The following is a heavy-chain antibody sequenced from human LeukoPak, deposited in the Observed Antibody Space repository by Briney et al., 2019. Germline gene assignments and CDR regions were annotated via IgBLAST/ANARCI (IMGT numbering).Heavy chain of an antibody. CDR3: ARALGYCSGGSCTRGYNWFDP. J-gene: IGHJ5*02. D-gene: IGHD2-15*01. Sequence: GSLRLSCAASGFTFSSHWMHWVRQPPGKGLEWIGSIYFGGSTYYNPSLKSRVTISVDTSMNQFSLKLSFVTTADTAVYYCARALGYCSGGSCTRGYNWFDPWGQGTLVTVSS. CDR2: IYFGGST. V-gene: IGHV4-39*01. CDR1: GFTFSSHW.